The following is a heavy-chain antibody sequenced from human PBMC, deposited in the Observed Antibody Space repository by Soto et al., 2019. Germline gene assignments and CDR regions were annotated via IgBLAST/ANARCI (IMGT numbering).Heavy chain of an antibody. D-gene: IGHD6-13*01. V-gene: IGHV3-23*01. CDR1: GFTFSSYA. CDR3: APIPPIATATYYYSGMAV. Sequence: GESLRLSGAASGFTFSSYAMIWVRQSPGKGLEWVSAISGSGGSTYYADSVKGRFTISRDNSKNTLYLQMNSLRAEDTAVYYCAPIPPIATATYYYSGMAVWGQWTTVTV. CDR2: ISGSGGST. J-gene: IGHJ6*02.